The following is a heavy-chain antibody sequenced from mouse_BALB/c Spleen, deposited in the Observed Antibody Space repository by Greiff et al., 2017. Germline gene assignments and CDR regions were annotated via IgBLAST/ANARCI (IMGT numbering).Heavy chain of an antibody. CDR3: ARHDGYYDYDGAWFAY. J-gene: IGHJ3*01. V-gene: IGHV5-12-2*01. Sequence: EVQVVESGGGLVQPGGSLKLSCAASGFNFSSYTMSWVRQTPEKRLEWVAYISNGGGSTYYPDTVKGRFTISRDNAKNTLYLQMSSLKSEDTAMYYCARHDGYYDYDGAWFAYWGQGTLVTVSA. CDR2: ISNGGGST. CDR1: GFNFSSYT. D-gene: IGHD2-4*01.